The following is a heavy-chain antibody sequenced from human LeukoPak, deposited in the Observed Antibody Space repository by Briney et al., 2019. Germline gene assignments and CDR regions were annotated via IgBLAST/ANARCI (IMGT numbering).Heavy chain of an antibody. D-gene: IGHD3-10*01. V-gene: IGHV3-30*04. J-gene: IGHJ4*02. CDR3: AKEPNYGSGSYLDY. CDR2: ISYDGSNK. Sequence: PGGSLRLSCAASGFTFSSYAMHWVRQAPGKGLEWVAVISYDGSNKYYADSVKGRFTISRDNSKNTLYLQMNSLRAEDTAVYYCAKEPNYGSGSYLDYWGQGTLVTVSS. CDR1: GFTFSSYA.